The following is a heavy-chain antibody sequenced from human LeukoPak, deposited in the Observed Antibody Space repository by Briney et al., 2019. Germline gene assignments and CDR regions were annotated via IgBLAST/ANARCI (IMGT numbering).Heavy chain of an antibody. CDR2: ISGSGGST. CDR1: GFTFSSYA. D-gene: IGHD3-9*01. J-gene: IGHJ3*02. CDR3: AEDRKPLLTGSDAFDI. Sequence: PGGSLRLSCAASGFTFSSYAMSWVRQAPGKGLEWVSAISGSGGSTYYADSVKGRFTISRDNSKNTLYLQMNSLRAEDTAVYYCAEDRKPLLTGSDAFDIWGQGTMVTVSS. V-gene: IGHV3-23*01.